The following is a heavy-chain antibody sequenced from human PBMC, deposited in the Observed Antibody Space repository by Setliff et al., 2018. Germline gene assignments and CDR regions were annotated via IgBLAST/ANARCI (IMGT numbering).Heavy chain of an antibody. J-gene: IGHJ4*02. Sequence: PSETLSLTCAVSGASINSGTYYWSWIRQPAGKGLEWIGRLYPNGNTNYNPSLKRRVNMSADSSKNNLSLRLKYVTAADTAVYYCRLWSHNYRNDYWGQGTVVTVSS. CDR3: RLWSHNYRNDY. D-gene: IGHD3-16*01. V-gene: IGHV4-61*02. CDR2: LYPNGNT. CDR1: GASINSGTYY.